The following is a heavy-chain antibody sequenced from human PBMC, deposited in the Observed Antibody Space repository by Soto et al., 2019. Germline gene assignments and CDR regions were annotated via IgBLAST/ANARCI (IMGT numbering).Heavy chain of an antibody. CDR1: GYTFTSYA. Sequence: ASVKVSCKASGYTFTSYAMHWVRQAPGQRLEWMGWINAGNGNTTYEQKFQGWVTMTRDTSVNTAYIDLRSLRFNDTAVYYCARDQGNSSSWPIDFWGQGTQVTVSS. CDR3: ARDQGNSSSWPIDF. V-gene: IGHV1-3*01. D-gene: IGHD6-13*01. J-gene: IGHJ4*02. CDR2: INAGNGNT.